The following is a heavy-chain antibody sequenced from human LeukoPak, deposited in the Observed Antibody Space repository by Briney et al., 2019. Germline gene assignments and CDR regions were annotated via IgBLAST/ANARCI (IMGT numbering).Heavy chain of an antibody. CDR2: ISTSSIYK. D-gene: IGHD3-10*01. J-gene: IGHJ3*02. CDR1: GFTFSRYT. Sequence: GGSLRLSCGASGFTFSRYTMNWVRRAPGKGLEWVASISTSSIYKYYGDPVKGRFTISRDNSRNSVYLQMDSLRAEDAALYYCARAPVIFGSGTQDAFDIWGQGTMVTVSS. CDR3: ARAPVIFGSGTQDAFDI. V-gene: IGHV3-21*01.